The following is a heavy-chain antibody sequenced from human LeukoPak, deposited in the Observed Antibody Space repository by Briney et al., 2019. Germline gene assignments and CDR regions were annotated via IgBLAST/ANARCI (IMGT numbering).Heavy chain of an antibody. D-gene: IGHD3-22*01. V-gene: IGHV3-30-3*01. CDR3: ARVPGYDSSGYFDY. CDR1: GFTFSSYA. CDR2: ISYDGSNK. J-gene: IGHJ4*02. Sequence: GGSLRLSCAASGFTFSSYAMHWVRQAPGKGLEWVAVISYDGSNKYYADSVKGRFTISRDNSKNTLYLQMNSLRAGDTAVYYCARVPGYDSSGYFDYWGQGTLVTVSS.